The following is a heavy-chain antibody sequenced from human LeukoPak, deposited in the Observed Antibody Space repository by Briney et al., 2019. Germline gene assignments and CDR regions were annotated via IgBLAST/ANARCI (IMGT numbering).Heavy chain of an antibody. CDR1: GDSISSYY. Sequence: SETLSLTCTVSGDSISSYYWSWIRQPPGKGLEWIGYIYYSGSTNYNPSLKSRVTISVDTSKNQFSLKLWSVTAADTAVYYCARDREYGDTRAFDIWGQGTMVTVSS. CDR2: IYYSGST. J-gene: IGHJ3*02. D-gene: IGHD4-17*01. V-gene: IGHV4-59*01. CDR3: ARDREYGDTRAFDI.